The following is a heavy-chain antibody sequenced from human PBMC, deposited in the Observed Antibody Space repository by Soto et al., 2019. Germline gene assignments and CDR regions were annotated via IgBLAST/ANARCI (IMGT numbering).Heavy chain of an antibody. CDR3: ARGPNYGSGSYYLRYYYYYMDV. Sequence: SETLSLTCTVSGGSISGYYWSWIRQPPGKGLEWIGEINHSGSTNYNPSLKSRVTISVDTSKNQFSLKLSSVTAADTAVYYCARGPNYGSGSYYLRYYYYYMDVWGKGTTVTVSS. V-gene: IGHV4-34*01. D-gene: IGHD3-10*01. CDR2: INHSGST. J-gene: IGHJ6*03. CDR1: GGSISGYY.